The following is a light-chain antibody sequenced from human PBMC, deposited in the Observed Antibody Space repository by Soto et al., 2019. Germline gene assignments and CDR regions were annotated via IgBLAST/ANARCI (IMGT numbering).Light chain of an antibody. V-gene: IGKV3-15*01. CDR2: GAS. J-gene: IGKJ5*01. CDR3: QQYSNWPPIT. CDR1: QSVRSSY. Sequence: EIVLTQSPGTLSLSPGERATLSCMASQSVRSSYLAWYQQKPGQAPRLLIYGASTRATGIPARFSGSGSGTEFTLTISSLQSEDFAVYYCQQYSNWPPITFGQGTRLEIK.